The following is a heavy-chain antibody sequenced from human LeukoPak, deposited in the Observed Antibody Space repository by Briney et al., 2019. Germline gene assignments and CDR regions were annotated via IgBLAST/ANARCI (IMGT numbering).Heavy chain of an antibody. J-gene: IGHJ6*03. CDR2: IYTSGST. CDR3: ARGSPYQKSHYYYYYMDV. V-gene: IGHV4-4*07. Sequence: SETLSLTCTVSGGSISSYYWSWIRQPAGKGLEWIGRIYTSGSTNYNPSLKSQVTMSVDTSKNQFSLKLSSVTAADTAVYYCARGSPYQKSHYYYYYMDVWGKGTTVTVSS. CDR1: GGSISSYY.